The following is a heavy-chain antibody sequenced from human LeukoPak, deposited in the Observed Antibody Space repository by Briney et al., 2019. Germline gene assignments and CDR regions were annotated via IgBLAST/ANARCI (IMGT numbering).Heavy chain of an antibody. D-gene: IGHD4-23*01. Sequence: GASVKVSCKASGYTFTSYYMHWVRQAPGQGLEWMGIINPSGGSTSYAQKFQGRVTMTRDTSTSTVYTELSSLRSEDTAVYYCARAPNGDYGGLKTWYYWGQGTLVTVSS. J-gene: IGHJ4*02. CDR1: GYTFTSYY. V-gene: IGHV1-46*01. CDR3: ARAPNGDYGGLKTWYY. CDR2: INPSGGST.